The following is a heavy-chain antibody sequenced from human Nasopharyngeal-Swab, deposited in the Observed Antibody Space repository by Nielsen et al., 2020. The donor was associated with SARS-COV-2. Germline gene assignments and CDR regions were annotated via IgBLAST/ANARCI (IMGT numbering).Heavy chain of an antibody. CDR3: AKEAYGGNSGESAFDI. CDR1: GFTLSSCA. J-gene: IGHJ3*02. V-gene: IGHV3-23*01. CDR2: ITGSGIST. D-gene: IGHD4-23*01. Sequence: GGSLRLSCAASGFTLSSCAMSWVRQAPGKGLEWVSAITGSGISTYYADSVKGRLTISRDTSKNILYLQMNSLRAEDTAVYYCAKEAYGGNSGESAFDIWGQGTMVTVSS.